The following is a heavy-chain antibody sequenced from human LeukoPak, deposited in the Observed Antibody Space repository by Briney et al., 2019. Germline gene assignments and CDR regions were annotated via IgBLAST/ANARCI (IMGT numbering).Heavy chain of an antibody. CDR2: ISSSSSYI. J-gene: IGHJ3*02. Sequence: GGSLRLSCAASGFTFSSYSMNWVRQAPGKGLEWVSSISSSSSYIYYADSVKGRFTISRDNAKNSLYLQMNSLRAEDTAVYYCARLYHMVRGVIIWGQGTMVTVSS. CDR1: GFTFSSYS. D-gene: IGHD3-10*01. V-gene: IGHV3-21*01. CDR3: ARLYHMVRGVII.